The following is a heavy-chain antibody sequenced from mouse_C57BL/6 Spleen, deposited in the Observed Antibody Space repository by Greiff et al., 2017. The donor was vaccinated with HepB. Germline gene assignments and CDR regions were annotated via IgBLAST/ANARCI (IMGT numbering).Heavy chain of an antibody. CDR3: ARLGLDYDVAWFAY. J-gene: IGHJ3*01. CDR2: IDPYSGGT. Sequence: QVQLQQPGAELVKPGASVKLSCKASGYTFTSYWMHWVKQRPGRGLEWIGRIDPYSGGTKYNEKFKSKATLTVDKSSSTAYLQLSILTSEDSAVYYCARLGLDYDVAWFAYWGQGTLLTVSA. D-gene: IGHD2-4*01. CDR1: GYTFTSYW. V-gene: IGHV1-72*01.